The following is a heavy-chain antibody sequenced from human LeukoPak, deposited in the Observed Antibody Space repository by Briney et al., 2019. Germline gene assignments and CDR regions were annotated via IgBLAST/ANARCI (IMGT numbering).Heavy chain of an antibody. CDR1: GFTFSNYG. V-gene: IGHV3-21*01. CDR2: ISSSNTYI. J-gene: IGHJ4*02. Sequence: GGSLRLSCAASGFTFSNYGVSWVRQAPGKGLEWVSSISSSNTYIYYADSVKGRFTISRDNAKNSLYLQMSSLRAEDTAVYYGAREAPHPYFDYWGQGTLVTVSS. CDR3: AREAPHPYFDY.